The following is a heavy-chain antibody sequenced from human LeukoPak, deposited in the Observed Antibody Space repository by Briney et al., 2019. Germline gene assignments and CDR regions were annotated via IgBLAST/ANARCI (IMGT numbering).Heavy chain of an antibody. CDR2: IYYSGST. CDR1: GGSISSYY. J-gene: IGHJ4*02. Sequence: ASETLSLTCTVSGGSISSYYWSWIRQPPGKGLEWIGYIYYSGSTYYNPSLKSRVTISVDTSKNQFSLKLSSVTAADTAVYYCARGGPGYSSSWYLHFDYWGQGTLVTVSS. D-gene: IGHD6-13*01. V-gene: IGHV4-59*08. CDR3: ARGGPGYSSSWYLHFDY.